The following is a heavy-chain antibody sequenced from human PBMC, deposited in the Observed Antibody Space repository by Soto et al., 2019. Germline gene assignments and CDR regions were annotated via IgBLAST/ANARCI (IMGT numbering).Heavy chain of an antibody. CDR2: IGMKTNNYAT. D-gene: IGHD2-15*01. J-gene: IGHJ4*02. CDR1: GFTFSGSV. V-gene: IGHV3-73*02. Sequence: EVQLVESGGGLVQPGGSLKLSCAASGFTFSGSVIHWVRQASGKGLEWVGRIGMKTNNYATAYAASVKGRFSIPRDDSGNTAYLQMTSLKTQGTAVYYCSSHDCSGDSCQRPNWGQGTVVTVPS. CDR3: SSHDCSGDSCQRPN.